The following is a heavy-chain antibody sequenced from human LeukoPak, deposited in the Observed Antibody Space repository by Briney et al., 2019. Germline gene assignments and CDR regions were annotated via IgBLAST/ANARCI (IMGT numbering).Heavy chain of an antibody. J-gene: IGHJ6*02. D-gene: IGHD3-10*01. CDR3: ASDGFNYYYGMDV. CDR2: ISHDGRNK. V-gene: IGHV3-30*03. Sequence: PGRSLRLSCAASGFTFTNYGMHWVRQAPGKGLEWMTVISHDGRNKYYADSVKGRFTISRYNYKNTLYLHMIRLGGEDAAVYYCASDGFNYYYGMDVWGQGTTVTVSS. CDR1: GFTFTNYG.